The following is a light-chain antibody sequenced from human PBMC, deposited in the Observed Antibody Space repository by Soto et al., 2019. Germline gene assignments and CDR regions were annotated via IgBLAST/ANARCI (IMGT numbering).Light chain of an antibody. CDR1: SSDVGSYNR. CDR2: EVT. CDR3: SSYTSSSTYA. V-gene: IGLV2-18*02. Sequence: QSALTQPPSVSGSPGQSVTISCTGTSSDVGSYNRVSWYQQSPGTAPKLMIYEVTNRPSRVPDRFSGSKSGNTASLTISGLQAEDEADYYCSSYTSSSTYAFGTGTKVTVL. J-gene: IGLJ1*01.